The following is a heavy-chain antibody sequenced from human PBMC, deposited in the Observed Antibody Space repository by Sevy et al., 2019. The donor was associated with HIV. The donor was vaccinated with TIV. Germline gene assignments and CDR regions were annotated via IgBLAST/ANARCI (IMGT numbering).Heavy chain of an antibody. D-gene: IGHD5-18*01. CDR1: GFTFSDYY. V-gene: IGHV3-11*01. Sequence: GGSLRLSCAASGFTFSDYYMSWIRQAPGKGLEWVSDISSSGSTIYYADSVKGRFTISRDNAKNSLYLQMNSLRAEDTAVYYCARGRDTALSDAFDIWGQGTMVTVSS. CDR2: ISSSGSTI. CDR3: ARGRDTALSDAFDI. J-gene: IGHJ3*02.